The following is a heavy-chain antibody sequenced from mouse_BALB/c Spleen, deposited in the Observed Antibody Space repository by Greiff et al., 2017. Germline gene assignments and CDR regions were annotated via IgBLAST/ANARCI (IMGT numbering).Heavy chain of an antibody. CDR2: ISSGGGST. V-gene: IGHV5-12-1*01. J-gene: IGHJ3*01. CDR1: GFAFSSYD. D-gene: IGHD1-2*01. CDR3: ASLLRPAWFAY. Sequence: EVKLMESGGGLVKPGGSLKLSCAASGFAFSSYDMSWVRQTPEKRLEWVAYISSGGGSTYYPDTVKGRFTISRDNAKNTLYLQMSSLKSEDTAMYYCASLLRPAWFAYWGQGTLVTVSA.